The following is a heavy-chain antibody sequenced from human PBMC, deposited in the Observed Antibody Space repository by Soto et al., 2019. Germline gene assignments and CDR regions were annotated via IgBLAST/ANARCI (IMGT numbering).Heavy chain of an antibody. CDR1: GFTFSSYD. CDR3: ARVPRIAARQPGGKPSYYFDY. V-gene: IGHV3-13*01. J-gene: IGHJ4*02. D-gene: IGHD6-6*01. Sequence: EVQLVESGGGLVQPGGSLRLSCAASGFTFSSYDMHWVRQATGKGLEWVSAIGTAGDTYYPGSVKGRFTISRENAKNSLYLQMNSLRAEDTAVYYCARVPRIAARQPGGKPSYYFDYWGQGTLVTVSS. CDR2: IGTAGDT.